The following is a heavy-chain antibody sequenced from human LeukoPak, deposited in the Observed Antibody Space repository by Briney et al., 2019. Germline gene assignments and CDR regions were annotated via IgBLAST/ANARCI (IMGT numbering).Heavy chain of an antibody. D-gene: IGHD3-3*01. Sequence: GGSLRLSCAASGFTFSSYSMNWVRQAPGKGLEWVSCISSSSSYIYYADSVKGRFTISRDNAKNSLYLQMNSLRAEDTAVYYCARGPETNYDFWSGPVIGALDYWGQGTLVTVSS. CDR1: GFTFSSYS. J-gene: IGHJ4*02. CDR2: ISSSSSYI. V-gene: IGHV3-21*01. CDR3: ARGPETNYDFWSGPVIGALDY.